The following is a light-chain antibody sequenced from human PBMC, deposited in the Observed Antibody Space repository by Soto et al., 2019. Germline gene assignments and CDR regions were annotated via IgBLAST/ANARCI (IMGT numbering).Light chain of an antibody. Sequence: QSVLTQPPSASGTPGQRVTLSCSGGDSNIGSNPVYWYQQLPATAPKLVIHTNDQRPSGVPDRFSGSKSGTSATLAISGLRSEDEADYYCASWDDSLRGVLFGGGTQLTVL. J-gene: IGLJ2*01. CDR1: DSNIGSNP. CDR3: ASWDDSLRGVL. CDR2: TND. V-gene: IGLV1-47*01.